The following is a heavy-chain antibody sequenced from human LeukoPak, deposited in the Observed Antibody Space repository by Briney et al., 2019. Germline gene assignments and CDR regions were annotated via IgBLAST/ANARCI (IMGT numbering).Heavy chain of an antibody. CDR2: IYYSGST. J-gene: IGHJ4*02. D-gene: IGHD3-22*01. V-gene: IGHV4-31*03. CDR1: GGSVSSGGYY. Sequence: SETLSLTCTVSGGSVSSGGYYWSWIRQHPGKGLEWIGYIYYSGSTYYSPSLKSRVTMSVDTSKNQFSLKLSSVTAADTAVYYCARGADSSGRVPPDYWGQGTLVTVSS. CDR3: ARGADSSGRVPPDY.